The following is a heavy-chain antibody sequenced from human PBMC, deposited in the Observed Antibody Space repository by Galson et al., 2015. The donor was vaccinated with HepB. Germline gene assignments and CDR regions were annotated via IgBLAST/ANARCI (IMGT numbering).Heavy chain of an antibody. V-gene: IGHV6-1*01. Sequence: CAISGDSVSSNSAAWNWIRQSPSRGLEWLGRTYYRSKWHNDYAVSVKSRITINPDTSKNQFSLQLNSVTPEDTAVYYCAREKFRVVKQQLVLYYYYGMDVWGQGTTVTVSS. D-gene: IGHD6-13*01. CDR1: GDSVSSNSAA. CDR2: TYYRSKWHN. J-gene: IGHJ6*02. CDR3: AREKFRVVKQQLVLYYYYGMDV.